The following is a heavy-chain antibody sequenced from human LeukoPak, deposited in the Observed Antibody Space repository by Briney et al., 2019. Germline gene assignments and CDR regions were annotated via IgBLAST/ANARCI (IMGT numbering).Heavy chain of an antibody. J-gene: IGHJ4*02. D-gene: IGHD3-22*01. V-gene: IGHV3-23*01. CDR3: AINYYDSSGYFDY. CDR1: GFTFSSYA. Sequence: GGSLRLSCAASGFTFSSYAMSWVRQAPGKGLEWVSAISGSGGSTYYADSVKGRFTISRDNSKNTLYPQMNSLRAEDTAVYYCAINYYDSSGYFDYWGQGTLVTVSS. CDR2: ISGSGGST.